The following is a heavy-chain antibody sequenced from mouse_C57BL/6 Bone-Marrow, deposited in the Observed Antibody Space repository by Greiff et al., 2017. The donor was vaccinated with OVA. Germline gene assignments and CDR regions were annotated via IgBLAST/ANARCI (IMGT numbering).Heavy chain of an antibody. CDR1: GFNIKDDY. Sequence: VQLQQSGAELVRPGASVKLSCTASGFNIKDDYMHWVKQRPEQGLEWIGWIDPENGDTEYASKFQGKATITADTSSNTAYLQLSSLTSEDTAVYYWTRRGWCADWGQGTLVTVSA. J-gene: IGHJ3*01. CDR3: TRRGWCAD. V-gene: IGHV14-4*01. CDR2: IDPENGDT.